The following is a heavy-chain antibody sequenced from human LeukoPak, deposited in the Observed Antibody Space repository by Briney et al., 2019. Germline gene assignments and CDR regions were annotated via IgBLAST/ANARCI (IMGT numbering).Heavy chain of an antibody. J-gene: IGHJ3*02. V-gene: IGHV1-2*02. D-gene: IGHD2-2*01. CDR3: ARDEEYALYAFDI. Sequence: ASVKVSCKASGYTFTAYYIHWVRQAPGQGLEWMGWINANSGGTNYAQNFQGRVTMTRDTSISIAYMELSRLRSDDTAVYYCARDEEYALYAFDIWGQGTMVTVSS. CDR2: INANSGGT. CDR1: GYTFTAYY.